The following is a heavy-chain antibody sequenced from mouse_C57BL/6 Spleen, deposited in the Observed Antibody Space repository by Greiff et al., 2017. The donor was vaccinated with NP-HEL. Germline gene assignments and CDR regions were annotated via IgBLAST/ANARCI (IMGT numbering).Heavy chain of an antibody. V-gene: IGHV1-82*01. Sequence: QVQLQQSGPELVKPGASVKISCKASGYAFSSSWMNWVKQRPGKGLEWIGRIYPGDGDTNYNGKFKGKATLTADKSSSTAYMQLSSLTSEDSAVYFCAREDMITKAMDYWGQVTSVTVSS. J-gene: IGHJ4*01. D-gene: IGHD2-4*01. CDR1: GYAFSSSW. CDR3: AREDMITKAMDY. CDR2: IYPGDGDT.